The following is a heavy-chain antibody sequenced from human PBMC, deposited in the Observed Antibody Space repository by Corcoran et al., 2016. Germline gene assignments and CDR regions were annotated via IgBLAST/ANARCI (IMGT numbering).Heavy chain of an antibody. Sequence: QVQLVQSGAEVKKPGASVKVSCKASGYTFTSYYMHWVRQAPGQGLEWMGIINPSGGSTSYAQKFQGRVTMTRDTSTSTVYMELSSLRSEDTAVYYCARVPCGGDCYSYYYYGMDVWGQGTTVTVSS. CDR1: GYTFTSYY. D-gene: IGHD2-21*02. CDR2: INPSGGST. CDR3: ARVPCGGDCYSYYYYGMDV. J-gene: IGHJ6*02. V-gene: IGHV1-46*01.